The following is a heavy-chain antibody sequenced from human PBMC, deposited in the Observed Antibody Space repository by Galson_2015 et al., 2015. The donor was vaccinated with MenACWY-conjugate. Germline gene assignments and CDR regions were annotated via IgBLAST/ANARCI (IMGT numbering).Heavy chain of an antibody. Sequence: SLRLSCAASGFSVSSNFMTWVRQAPGKGLEWVSVIYSDALGATTHYSDSVKGRFTSSRDNSKNTLYLQTNSLRVEDTAVYYCAREGRHVGSYSDLDYWGQGTLVTVSS. J-gene: IGHJ4*02. D-gene: IGHD1-26*01. CDR3: AREGRHVGSYSDLDY. V-gene: IGHV3-53*01. CDR1: GFSVSSNF. CDR2: IYSDALGATT.